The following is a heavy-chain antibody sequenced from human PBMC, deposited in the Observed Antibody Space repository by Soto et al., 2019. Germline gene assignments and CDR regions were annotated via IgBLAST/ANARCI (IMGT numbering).Heavy chain of an antibody. D-gene: IGHD6-13*01. Sequence: GGSLRLSCAASGFTFSSYWMSWVRQAPGKGLEWVANIKQDGSEKYYVDSVKGRFTISRDNAKNSLYLQMNSLRAEDTAVYYCARAGGDLAAALAYYYMDVWGKGTTVTVSS. CDR2: IKQDGSEK. J-gene: IGHJ6*03. CDR3: ARAGGDLAAALAYYYMDV. CDR1: GFTFSSYW. V-gene: IGHV3-7*01.